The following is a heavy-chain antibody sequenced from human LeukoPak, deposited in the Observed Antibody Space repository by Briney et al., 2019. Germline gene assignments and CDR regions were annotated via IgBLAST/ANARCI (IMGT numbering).Heavy chain of an antibody. Sequence: GGSLRLSCAASGFTFSSYAMSWVRQAPGKGLEWVSTLGSGGGTYYAVSVKGRFTISSDNSKDTLYLQMDSLRAEDTAVYLCAKRNPYYFDYWGQGTLVTVSS. V-gene: IGHV3-23*01. CDR2: LGSGGGT. CDR1: GFTFSSYA. CDR3: AKRNPYYFDY. J-gene: IGHJ4*02.